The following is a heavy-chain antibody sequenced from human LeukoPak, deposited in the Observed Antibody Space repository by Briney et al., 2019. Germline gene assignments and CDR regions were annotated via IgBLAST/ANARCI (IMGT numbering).Heavy chain of an antibody. V-gene: IGHV3-20*04. CDR1: GFTFDDYG. D-gene: IGHD4-17*01. CDR2: VNWNGGST. J-gene: IGHJ4*02. Sequence: GGSLRLSCAASGFTFDDYGMSWVRQAPGKGLEWISGVNWNGGSTGYADSVKGRFTISRDNSKNTLYLQMNSLRAEDTAVYYCARDWTTALYYFDYWGQGTLVTVSS. CDR3: ARDWTTALYYFDY.